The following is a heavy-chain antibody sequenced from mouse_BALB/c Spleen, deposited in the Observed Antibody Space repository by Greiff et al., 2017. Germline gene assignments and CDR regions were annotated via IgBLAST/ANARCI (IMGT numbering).Heavy chain of an antibody. D-gene: IGHD1-2*01. CDR2: INPSTGYT. J-gene: IGHJ4*01. CDR3: ASGTTAFYAMDD. CDR1: GYTFTSYW. V-gene: IGHV1-7*01. Sequence: QVQLQQSGAELAKPGASVKMSCKASGYTFTSYWMHWVKQRPGQGLEWIGYINPSTGYTEYNQKFKDKATLTADKSSSTAYMQLSSLTSEDSAVYYGASGTTAFYAMDDWGEGTSVTVSS.